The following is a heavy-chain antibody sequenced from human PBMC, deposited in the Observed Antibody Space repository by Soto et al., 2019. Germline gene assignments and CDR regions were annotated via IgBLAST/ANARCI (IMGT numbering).Heavy chain of an antibody. CDR3: ARDFRISVAGTNYFDY. Sequence: EVQLVESGGGLVQPGGSLRLSCAASGFTFSSYWMSWVRQAPGKGLEWVANIKQDGSEKYYVDSVKGRFTISRDNAKNSLYLQMNSLRAEDTAVYYCARDFRISVAGTNYFDYWGHGTLVTVSS. D-gene: IGHD6-19*01. J-gene: IGHJ4*01. CDR1: GFTFSSYW. CDR2: IKQDGSEK. V-gene: IGHV3-7*05.